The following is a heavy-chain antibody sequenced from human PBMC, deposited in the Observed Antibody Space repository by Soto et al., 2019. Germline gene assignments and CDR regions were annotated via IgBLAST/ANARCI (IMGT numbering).Heavy chain of an antibody. CDR1: GGSISSSSYY. J-gene: IGHJ4*02. Sequence: QLQLQESGPGLVKPSETLSLTCTVSGGSISSSSYYWGWIRQPPGKGLEWIGSIYYSGITYYNPSLTCRVTISVDTSKNQFSLKLSSVTAADTAVYYCARHTPAISISDHWGQGTLVTVSS. CDR2: IYYSGIT. V-gene: IGHV4-39*01. D-gene: IGHD2-15*01. CDR3: ARHTPAISISDH.